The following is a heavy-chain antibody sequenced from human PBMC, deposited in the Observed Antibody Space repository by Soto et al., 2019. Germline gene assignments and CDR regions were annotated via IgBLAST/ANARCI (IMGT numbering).Heavy chain of an antibody. J-gene: IGHJ4*02. CDR3: PSSGSRGPHSLYYFDY. Sequence: QVQLVESGGGVVQPGRSLRLSCAASGFTFSSYAMHWVRQAPGKGLEWVAVISYDGSNKYYADSVKGRFTISREHSKNTLYLQMNSLGAEDTAVYYCPSSGSRGPHSLYYFDYWGQGTLVTVSS. V-gene: IGHV3-30-3*01. CDR1: GFTFSSYA. D-gene: IGHD3-10*01. CDR2: ISYDGSNK.